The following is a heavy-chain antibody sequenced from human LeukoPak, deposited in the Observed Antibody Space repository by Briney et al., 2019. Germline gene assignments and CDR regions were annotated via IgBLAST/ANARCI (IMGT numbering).Heavy chain of an antibody. CDR2: IYSGGST. J-gene: IGHJ6*02. Sequence: SGGSLRLSCAASGFTASSNYMSWVRQAPGKGPEWVSVIYSGGSTYYADSVKGRFTISRDNSKNTLYLQMNSLRAEDTAVYYCARDSGIAAVSYYGMDVWGQGTTVTVSS. D-gene: IGHD6-13*01. CDR3: ARDSGIAAVSYYGMDV. V-gene: IGHV3-53*01. CDR1: GFTASSNY.